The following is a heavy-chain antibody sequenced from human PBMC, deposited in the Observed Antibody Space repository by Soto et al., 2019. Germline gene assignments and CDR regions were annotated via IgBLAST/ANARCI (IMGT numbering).Heavy chain of an antibody. V-gene: IGHV3-20*01. CDR1: GVSFDDYG. Sequence: EVQLVESGGGVVRPGGSLRLSCAASGVSFDDYGMSWVRQAPGKGLEWVSGLNWNGGSTGYADSVRGRFTISRDNAKNSLYLQMNSLRAEDTALYHCARGGATARNYFYMDVWGTGTTVTVSS. CDR3: ARGGATARNYFYMDV. D-gene: IGHD1-26*01. J-gene: IGHJ6*03. CDR2: LNWNGGST.